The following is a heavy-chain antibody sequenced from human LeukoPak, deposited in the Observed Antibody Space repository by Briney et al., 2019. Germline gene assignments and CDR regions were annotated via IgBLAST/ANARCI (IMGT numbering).Heavy chain of an antibody. J-gene: IGHJ4*02. CDR2: IYYRGST. Sequence: SETLSLTCTVSGGSISSGDYYWSWIRQPPGKGLEWIGYIYYRGSTYYNPSLKSRVTISVDTSKNQFSLKLSSVTAADTAVYYCARALGYCSSTSCYAYFDYWGRGTLVTVSS. D-gene: IGHD2-2*01. CDR1: GGSISSGDYY. CDR3: ARALGYCSSTSCYAYFDY. V-gene: IGHV4-30-4*01.